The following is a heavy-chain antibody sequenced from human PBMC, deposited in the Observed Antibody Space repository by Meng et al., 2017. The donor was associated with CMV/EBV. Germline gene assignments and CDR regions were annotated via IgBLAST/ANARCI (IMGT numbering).Heavy chain of an antibody. CDR3: ARIKWFDP. CDR2: GYT. Sequence: GYTAYVQRFQGRLTITGNTSISTAYLELSSLRSEDTAVYYCARIKWFDPWGQGTLVTVSS. V-gene: IGHV1-8*03. J-gene: IGHJ5*02.